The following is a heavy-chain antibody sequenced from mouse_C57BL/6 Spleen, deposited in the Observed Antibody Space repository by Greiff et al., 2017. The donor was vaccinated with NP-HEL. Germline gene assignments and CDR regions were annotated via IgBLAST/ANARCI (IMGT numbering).Heavy chain of an antibody. D-gene: IGHD1-1*01. CDR1: GYTFTSYW. J-gene: IGHJ1*03. Sequence: QVQLKQPGAELVRPGSSVKLSCKASGYTFTSYWMDWVKQRPGQGLEWIGNIYPSDSETHYNQKFKDKATLTVDKSSSTAYMQLSSLTSEDSAVYYCARSDNYYYGSSYRYFDVWGTGTTVTVSS. V-gene: IGHV1-61*01. CDR2: IYPSDSET. CDR3: ARSDNYYYGSSYRYFDV.